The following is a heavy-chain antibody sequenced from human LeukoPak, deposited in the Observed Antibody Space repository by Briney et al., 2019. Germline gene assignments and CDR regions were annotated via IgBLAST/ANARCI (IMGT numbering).Heavy chain of an antibody. CDR1: GGSISSGSYY. Sequence: SQTLSLTCTVSGGSISSGSYYWSWIRQPAGKGLEWIGRIYTSGSTNYNPSLKSRVTISVDTSKNQFSLELSSVTAADTAVYYCARDLGHWGQGTLVTVSS. J-gene: IGHJ4*02. D-gene: IGHD3/OR15-3a*01. CDR3: ARDLGH. V-gene: IGHV4-61*02. CDR2: IYTSGST.